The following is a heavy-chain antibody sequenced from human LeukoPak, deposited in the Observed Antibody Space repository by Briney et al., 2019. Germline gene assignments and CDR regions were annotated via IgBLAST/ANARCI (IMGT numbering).Heavy chain of an antibody. CDR2: IYSGSST. D-gene: IGHD4-11*01. CDR3: AGDKATVTTSEYYYGMDV. V-gene: IGHV3-53*01. CDR1: GFTFSDYW. J-gene: IGHJ6*02. Sequence: GGSLRLSCAASGFTFSDYWMHWVRQAPGKGLEWVSVIYSGSSTYYADSVKGRFTISRDNSKNTLYLQMNSLRAEDTAVYYCAGDKATVTTSEYYYGMDVWGQGTTVTVSS.